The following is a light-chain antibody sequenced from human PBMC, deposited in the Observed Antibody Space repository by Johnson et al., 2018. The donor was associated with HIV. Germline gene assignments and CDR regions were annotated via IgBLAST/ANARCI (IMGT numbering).Light chain of an antibody. J-gene: IGLJ1*01. CDR3: GTWDSSLSADV. CDR2: DNN. CDR1: SSNIGRNY. Sequence: QSVLTQPPSVSVAPGQKVTISCSGSSSNIGRNYVSWYQQLPGTAPKLLIFDNNKRPSGIPDRFSASKSGTSATLGITGLQTGDEADYYCGTWDSSLSADVFGPGTKCTVL. V-gene: IGLV1-51*01.